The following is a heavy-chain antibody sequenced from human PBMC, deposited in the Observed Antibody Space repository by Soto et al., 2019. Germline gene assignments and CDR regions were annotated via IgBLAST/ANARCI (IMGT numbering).Heavy chain of an antibody. D-gene: IGHD2-15*01. CDR3: ASDSRGYCSGGSCYVFRY. Sequence: QVQLVQSGAEVKKPGSSVKVSCKASGGTFSSYAISWVRQAPGQGLEWMGGIIPIFGTANYAQKFQGRVTITEDKSTSTAYMERSSMRSEDTAVYYCASDSRGYCSGGSCYVFRYWGQGTLVTVSS. CDR1: GGTFSSYA. CDR2: IIPIFGTA. V-gene: IGHV1-69*06. J-gene: IGHJ4*02.